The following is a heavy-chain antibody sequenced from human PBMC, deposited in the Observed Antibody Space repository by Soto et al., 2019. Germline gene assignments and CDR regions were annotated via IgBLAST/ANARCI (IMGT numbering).Heavy chain of an antibody. CDR2: IYYSGST. J-gene: IGHJ4*02. Sequence: QLQLQESGPGLVKPSETLSLTCTVSGGSISSSSYYWDWIRQPPGKGLEWIGRIYYSGSTYYNPFLKSRVTISVDTSKNQFSLKLSSVTAADTAVYYGARQDDFWSGYYSADYWGQGTLVTVSS. D-gene: IGHD3-3*01. CDR3: ARQDDFWSGYYSADY. CDR1: GGSISSSSYY. V-gene: IGHV4-39*01.